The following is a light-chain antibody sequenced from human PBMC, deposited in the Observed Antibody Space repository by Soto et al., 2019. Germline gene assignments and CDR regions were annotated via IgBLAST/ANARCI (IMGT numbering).Light chain of an antibody. J-gene: IGKJ4*01. CDR2: GAS. Sequence: EIVLTQSPGTLSLSPGESTTLSCRASQSVGRNFLAWYQQKPGRAPRLLIHGASYRATGVPDRFSGSGSETDFTLTISRLEREDFAVYYCHQYAASPLTFGGGTKVEIK. CDR1: QSVGRNF. CDR3: HQYAASPLT. V-gene: IGKV3-20*01.